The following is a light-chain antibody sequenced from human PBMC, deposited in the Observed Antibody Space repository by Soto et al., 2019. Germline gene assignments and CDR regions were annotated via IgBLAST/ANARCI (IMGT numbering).Light chain of an antibody. Sequence: DIVMTQSPATLPVSPGERATLSCRASQSVSSNLAWYQQKPGQAPRFLIYGASTRATGIQARFSGSGSGTEFTLTISSLQSEDFAVYYCQQYDNWPLTFGGGTKVEIK. CDR2: GAS. CDR3: QQYDNWPLT. J-gene: IGKJ4*01. CDR1: QSVSSN. V-gene: IGKV3-15*01.